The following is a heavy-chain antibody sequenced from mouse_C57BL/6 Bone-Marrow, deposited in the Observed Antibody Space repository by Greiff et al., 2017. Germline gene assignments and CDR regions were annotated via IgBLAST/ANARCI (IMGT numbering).Heavy chain of an antibody. J-gene: IGHJ3*01. V-gene: IGHV2-2*01. CDR3: ARGYLVAY. D-gene: IGHD5-1*01. CDR2: IWSGGST. Sequence: QVQLKQSGPGLVQPSQSLSITCTVSGFSLTSYGVHWVRQSPGKGLEWLGEIWSGGSTDYNAAFISRLSISKDNSKSQVFFKRISLQADATAIYYCARGYLVAYWGQGTLVTVSA. CDR1: GFSLTSYG.